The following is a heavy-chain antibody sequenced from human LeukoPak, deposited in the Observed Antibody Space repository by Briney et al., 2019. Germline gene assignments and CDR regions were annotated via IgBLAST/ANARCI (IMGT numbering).Heavy chain of an antibody. J-gene: IGHJ4*02. CDR2: INPNSGGT. D-gene: IGHD5-12*01. Sequence: GASVKVSCKASGYTFTGYYMHWVRQAPGQGLEWMGRINPNSGGTNYAQKFQGRVTMTRDTSISTAYMELCRLRSDDTAVYHCARAVATIADFDYWGQGTLVTVSS. CDR1: GYTFTGYY. V-gene: IGHV1-2*06. CDR3: ARAVATIADFDY.